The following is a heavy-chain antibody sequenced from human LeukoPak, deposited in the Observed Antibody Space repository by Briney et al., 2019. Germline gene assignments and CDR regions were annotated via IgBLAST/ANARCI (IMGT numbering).Heavy chain of an antibody. CDR3: ARGFLLRSSTSQVAFDI. Sequence: SETLSLTCAVYGGSFSVYYWSWIPHPPGKGLEWIGEINHSGSTNYNPSLKSRVTISVDTSKNQFSLKLSSVTAADTAVYYCARGFLLRSSTSQVAFDIWGQGTMVTVSS. J-gene: IGHJ3*02. V-gene: IGHV4-34*01. D-gene: IGHD2-2*01. CDR2: INHSGST. CDR1: GGSFSVYY.